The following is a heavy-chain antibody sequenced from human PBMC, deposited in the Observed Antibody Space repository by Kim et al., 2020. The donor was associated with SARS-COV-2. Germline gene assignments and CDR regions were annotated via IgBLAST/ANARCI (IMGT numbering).Heavy chain of an antibody. CDR2: ISSSSRYI. V-gene: IGHV3-21*01. CDR1: GFTFSSYS. D-gene: IGHD1-26*01. CDR3: AREPRMVGATFWAFDI. J-gene: IGHJ3*02. Sequence: GGSLRLSCAASGFTFSSYSMNWVRQAPGKGLEWVSFISSSSRYIYYADSLNGRFTISRDNAKNSLYLQLNSLRADDTAVYYCAREPRMVGATFWAFDIWGQGTMVTVSS.